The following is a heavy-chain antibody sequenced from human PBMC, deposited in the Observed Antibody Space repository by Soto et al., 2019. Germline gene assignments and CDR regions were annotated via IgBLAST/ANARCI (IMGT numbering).Heavy chain of an antibody. CDR2: IYYSGST. CDR3: ARLPRVAALWVPNNWFDP. J-gene: IGHJ5*02. V-gene: IGHV4-39*01. D-gene: IGHD6-19*01. CDR1: GGSISSSSYY. Sequence: QLQLQESGPGLVKPSETLSLTCTVSGGSISSSSYYWGWIRQPPGKGLEWIGSIYYSGSTYYNPSLRSRVTISVDTSKNQFSLKLSSVTAADTAVYYCARLPRVAALWVPNNWFDPWGQGTLVTVSS.